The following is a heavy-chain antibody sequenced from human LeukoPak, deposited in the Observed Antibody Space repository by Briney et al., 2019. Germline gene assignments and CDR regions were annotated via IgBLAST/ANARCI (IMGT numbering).Heavy chain of an antibody. J-gene: IGHJ6*03. V-gene: IGHV1-18*01. CDR3: ARDHADIVVVPALISSYYYYMDV. D-gene: IGHD2-2*01. CDR1: GYTFTSDG. CDR2: ISAYNGNT. Sequence: ASVKVSCKASGYTFTSDGISWVRQAPGQGLEWMGWISAYNGNTNYAQKLQGRVTMTTDTSTSTAYMELRSLRSDDTAVYYCARDHADIVVVPALISSYYYYMDVWGKGTTVTVSS.